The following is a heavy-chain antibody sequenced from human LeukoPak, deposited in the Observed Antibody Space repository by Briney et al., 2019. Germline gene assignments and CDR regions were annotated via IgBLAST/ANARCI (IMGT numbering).Heavy chain of an antibody. D-gene: IGHD1-26*01. CDR1: DASISGYY. V-gene: IGHV4-59*01. J-gene: IGHJ4*02. CDR2: IHFSGST. CDR3: ARDLGGIYFDY. Sequence: SEALSLTCTVSDASISGYYWSWIRQPPGKGLEWIGSIHFSGSTNYNPSLRSRVTISVDTSKNQLSLKLSSVTAADTAVYYCARDLGGIYFDYWGQGTLVTVSS.